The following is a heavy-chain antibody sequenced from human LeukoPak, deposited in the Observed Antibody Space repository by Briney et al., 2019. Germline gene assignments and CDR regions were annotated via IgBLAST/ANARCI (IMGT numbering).Heavy chain of an antibody. Sequence: ASVKVSCKASGYTFTGYYMHWVRQAPGQGLEWMGWINPNSGGTNYAQKFQGRVTMTRDTSISTAYMELSRLRSDDTAVYYCERGTGSADAFDIWGQGTMVTVSS. V-gene: IGHV1-2*02. CDR1: GYTFTGYY. D-gene: IGHD3-10*01. J-gene: IGHJ3*02. CDR2: INPNSGGT. CDR3: ERGTGSADAFDI.